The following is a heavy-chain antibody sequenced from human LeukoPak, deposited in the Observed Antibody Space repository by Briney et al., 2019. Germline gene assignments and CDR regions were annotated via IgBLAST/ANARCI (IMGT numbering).Heavy chain of an antibody. V-gene: IGHV4-34*01. Sequence: SETLSLTCAVYGGSFSGYYWSWIRQPPEKGLEWIGEINHSGSTNYNPSLKSRVTISVDTSKNQFSLKLSSVTAADTAVYYCARGRKNYYDSSGYYFDYWGQGTLVTVSS. J-gene: IGHJ4*02. CDR1: GGSFSGYY. CDR2: INHSGST. CDR3: ARGRKNYYDSSGYYFDY. D-gene: IGHD3-22*01.